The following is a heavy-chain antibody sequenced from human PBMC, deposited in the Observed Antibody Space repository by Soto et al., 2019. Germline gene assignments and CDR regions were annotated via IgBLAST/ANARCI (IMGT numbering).Heavy chain of an antibody. CDR2: ISGSGGST. D-gene: IGHD2-8*01. J-gene: IGHJ3*02. Sequence: EVQLLESGGGLVQPGGSLRLSCAASGFTFSSYAMSWVRQAPGKGLEWVSAISGSGGSTYYADSVKGRFSISRDNSKNTLYLQMNSLRAEDTSVYYCAKLMGLIHDAFDIWGQGTMVTVSS. CDR3: AKLMGLIHDAFDI. V-gene: IGHV3-23*01. CDR1: GFTFSSYA.